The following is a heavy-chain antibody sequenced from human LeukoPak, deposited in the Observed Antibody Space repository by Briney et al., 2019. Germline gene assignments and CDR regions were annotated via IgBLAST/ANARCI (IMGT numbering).Heavy chain of an antibody. CDR1: GFTFSSYS. V-gene: IGHV3-21*01. J-gene: IGHJ4*02. Sequence: PGGSLRLSCAASGFTFSSYSMNWVRQAPGKGLEWVSSISSSSSYIYYADSVKGRFTISRDNAKYSLYLQMNSLRAEDTAVYYCARATPLAAAGGVPYWGQGTLVTVSS. CDR3: ARATPLAAAGGVPY. D-gene: IGHD6-13*01. CDR2: ISSSSSYI.